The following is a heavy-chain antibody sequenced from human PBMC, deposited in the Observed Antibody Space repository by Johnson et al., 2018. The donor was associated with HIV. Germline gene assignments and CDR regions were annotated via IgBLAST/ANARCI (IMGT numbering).Heavy chain of an antibody. Sequence: QLVESGGGVVQPGRSLRLSCAASGFTFNSYILHWVRQAPGKGLEWVAAISHDVNNKFSADSVKGRFTLSRDNSKNTLYLQMDSLRPEDTAVYYCAREIQYFTAFDIWGQGTMVTVSS. CDR2: ISHDVNNK. V-gene: IGHV3-30-3*01. D-gene: IGHD3-9*01. CDR1: GFTFNSYI. J-gene: IGHJ3*02. CDR3: AREIQYFTAFDI.